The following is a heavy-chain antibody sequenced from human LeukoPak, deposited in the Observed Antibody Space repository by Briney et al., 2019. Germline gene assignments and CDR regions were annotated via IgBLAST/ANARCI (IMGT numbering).Heavy chain of an antibody. D-gene: IGHD5-12*01. J-gene: IGHJ5*02. CDR3: ARSGGYIYRPWGT. V-gene: IGHV3-23*01. CDR2: ISGSGGST. CDR1: GFTFSSYA. Sequence: GGSLRLSCAASGFTFSSYAMSWVRQAPGKGLEWLSAISGSGGSTYHADSVKGRFTISRDNSRNTLYLQMNSLRGDDTAFYYCARSGGYIYRPWGTWGQGTLVTVSS.